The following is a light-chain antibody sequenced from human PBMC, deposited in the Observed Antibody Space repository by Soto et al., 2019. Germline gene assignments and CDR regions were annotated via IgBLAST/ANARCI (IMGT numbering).Light chain of an antibody. V-gene: IGLV2-14*01. CDR1: SSDIGGYNF. J-gene: IGLJ2*01. CDR3: SSFTATNTYFI. CDR2: EVT. Sequence: QSVLTQPASVSGSPGQSITISCTGTSSDIGGYNFVSWYQQHPGKAPKLMIYEVTNRPSGVSNRFSASKSGNTASLTISGLQADDAAYYYCSSFTATNTYFIFGGGTKLTVL.